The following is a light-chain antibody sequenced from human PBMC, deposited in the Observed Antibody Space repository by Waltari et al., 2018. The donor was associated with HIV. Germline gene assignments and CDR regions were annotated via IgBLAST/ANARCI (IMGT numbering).Light chain of an antibody. CDR3: QQRTNWPPLT. Sequence: SCRASQSVGNDLAWYQQRPGQAPKFLIYDASRRAAGVPARFSGSGSETDFTLTISTVEPEDSAVYYCQQRTNWPPLTFGGGTKVEIK. J-gene: IGKJ4*01. V-gene: IGKV3-11*01. CDR2: DAS. CDR1: QSVGND.